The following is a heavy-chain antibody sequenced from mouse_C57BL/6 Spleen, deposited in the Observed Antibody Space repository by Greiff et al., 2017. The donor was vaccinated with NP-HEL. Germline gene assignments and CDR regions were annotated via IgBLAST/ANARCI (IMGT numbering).Heavy chain of an antibody. Sequence: VQLQQSGPELVKPGASVKISCKASGYAFSSSWMNWVKQRPGKGLEWIGRIYPGDGDTNYNGKFKGKATLTADKSSSTAYMQLSSLTSEDSAVYFCARFGDYGYDGYAMDYWGQGTSVTVSS. CDR3: ARFGDYGYDGYAMDY. CDR2: IYPGDGDT. J-gene: IGHJ4*01. V-gene: IGHV1-82*01. D-gene: IGHD2-2*01. CDR1: GYAFSSSW.